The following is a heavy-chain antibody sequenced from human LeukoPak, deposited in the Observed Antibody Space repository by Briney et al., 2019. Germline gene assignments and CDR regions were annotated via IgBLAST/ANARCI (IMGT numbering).Heavy chain of an antibody. J-gene: IGHJ5*02. CDR3: ARRRTYSSSWYPAGNWFDP. CDR2: INHSGST. D-gene: IGHD6-13*01. CDR1: GGSFSGYY. Sequence: SETLSLTCAVYGGSFSGYYWSWIRQPPGKGLEWIGEINHSGSTNYNPSLKSRVTISVDTSKNQFSLKLSSVTAADTAGYYCARRRTYSSSWYPAGNWFDPWGQGTLVTVSS. V-gene: IGHV4-34*01.